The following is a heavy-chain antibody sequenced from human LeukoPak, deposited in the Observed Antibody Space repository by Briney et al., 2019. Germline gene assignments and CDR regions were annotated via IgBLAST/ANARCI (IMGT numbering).Heavy chain of an antibody. Sequence: ASVKVSCKASGYTISNFDVNWVRQAPGQGLEWMAWMNPGSGDTGYEGKFQARLTMSSNTSITTASMELSSLTSEDTAVYYCARSRRGYYMDVWGKGTTVIVSS. CDR3: ARSRRGYYMDV. CDR2: MNPGSGDT. J-gene: IGHJ6*03. V-gene: IGHV1-8*02. CDR1: GYTISNFD.